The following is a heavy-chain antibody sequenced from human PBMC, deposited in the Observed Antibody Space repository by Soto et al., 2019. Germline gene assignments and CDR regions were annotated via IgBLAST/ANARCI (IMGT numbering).Heavy chain of an antibody. Sequence: QVQLVQSGAEVKKPGASVKVSCKASGYTFTSYGISWVRQAPGQGLEWMGWISAYNGNTNYAQKLQGRVTITADESTSTAYMELSSLRSEDTAVYYCARDWKRSGDRGFAFDPWGQGTLVTVSS. CDR1: GYTFTSYG. J-gene: IGHJ5*02. D-gene: IGHD3-10*01. V-gene: IGHV1-18*01. CDR2: ISAYNGNT. CDR3: ARDWKRSGDRGFAFDP.